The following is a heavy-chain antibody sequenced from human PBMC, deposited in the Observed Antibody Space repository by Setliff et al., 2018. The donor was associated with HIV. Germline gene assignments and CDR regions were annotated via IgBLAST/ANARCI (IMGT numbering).Heavy chain of an antibody. V-gene: IGHV4-61*01. CDR1: GGSISSGYY. J-gene: IGHJ6*03. CDR3: AREGALKGSDDSSGLYYYYYYMDV. CDR2: IYYTGST. D-gene: IGHD3-22*01. Sequence: PSETLSLTCTVSGGSISSGYYWGWIRQHPGKGLEWIGYIYYTGSTNYNPSLKSRVTISVDTSKNQFSLKLSSVTAADTAVYYCAREGALKGSDDSSGLYYYYYYMDVWGKGTTVTVSS.